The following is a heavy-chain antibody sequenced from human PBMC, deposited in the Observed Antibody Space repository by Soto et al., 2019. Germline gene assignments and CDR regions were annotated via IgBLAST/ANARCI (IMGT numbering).Heavy chain of an antibody. V-gene: IGHV1-69*01. CDR1: GGTFSRYT. D-gene: IGHD3-22*01. CDR3: ARDGTLYDSSAYYYLY. Sequence: QVQLVQSGAEVKKPGSSVKVSCKASGGTFSRYTITWVRQAPGQGLEWMGGITPMFGTPNYAQKFQGRVTITADESTSTGYMELSSLRSEDTAVYYCARDGTLYDSSAYYYLYWGQGTLVTVSS. J-gene: IGHJ4*02. CDR2: ITPMFGTP.